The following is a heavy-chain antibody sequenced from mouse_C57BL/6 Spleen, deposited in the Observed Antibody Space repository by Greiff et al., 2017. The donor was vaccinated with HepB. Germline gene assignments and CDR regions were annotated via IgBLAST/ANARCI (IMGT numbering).Heavy chain of an antibody. D-gene: IGHD2-4*01. J-gene: IGHJ3*01. CDR3: ARSGYEYDGAWFAY. CDR1: GYTFTDYY. V-gene: IGHV1-77*01. Sequence: QVHVKQSGAELVKPGASVKISCKASGYTFTDYYINWVKQRPGQGLEWIGKIGPGSGSTYYNEKFKGKATLTADKSSSTAYMQLSSLTSEDSAVYFCARSGYEYDGAWFAYWGHGSLVTVSS. CDR2: IGPGSGST.